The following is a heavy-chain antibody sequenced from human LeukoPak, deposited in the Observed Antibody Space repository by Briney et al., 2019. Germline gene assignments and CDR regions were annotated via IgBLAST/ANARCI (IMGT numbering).Heavy chain of an antibody. CDR2: INHRGSA. CDR3: ARAYSSSWYVWFDP. D-gene: IGHD6-13*01. V-gene: IGHV4-34*01. J-gene: IGHJ5*02. Sequence: PSETLSLTCAVYGGSFSGYYWSWIRQPPGKGLEWIGEINHRGSANYNPSLKSRVTVSVDTSKNQFSLKLSSVTAADTAAYYCARAYSSSWYVWFDPWGQGTLVTVSS. CDR1: GGSFSGYY.